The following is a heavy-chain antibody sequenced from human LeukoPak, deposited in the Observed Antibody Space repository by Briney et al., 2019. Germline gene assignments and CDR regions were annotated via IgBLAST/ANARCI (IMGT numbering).Heavy chain of an antibody. V-gene: IGHV4-39*01. D-gene: IGHD6-13*01. CDR2: IYYSGIT. CDR1: GGSISSSSYY. Sequence: ETLSLTCTVSGGSISSSSYYWGWIRQPPGKGLEWIWSIYYSGITYYNPSLKSRVTISVDTSKNQFSLKLSSVTAADTAVYYCARRTTAAWVENWFDPWGQGTLVTVSS. CDR3: ARRTTAAWVENWFDP. J-gene: IGHJ5*02.